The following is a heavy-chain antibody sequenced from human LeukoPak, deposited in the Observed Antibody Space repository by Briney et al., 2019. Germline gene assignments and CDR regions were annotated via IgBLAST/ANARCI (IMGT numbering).Heavy chain of an antibody. D-gene: IGHD3-3*01. V-gene: IGHV3-7*03. CDR1: GFTLNSYS. CDR3: ARDQYDTWSRRGNFDS. Sequence: GGSLRLSCAASGFTLNSYSMHWVRQAPGKGLEWVANIKLDGSEKNYVDSVKGRFTISRDNTKNSLYLQMNSLRVEDTAVFYCARDQYDTWSRRGNFDSWGQGTLVIVSS. CDR2: IKLDGSEK. J-gene: IGHJ4*02.